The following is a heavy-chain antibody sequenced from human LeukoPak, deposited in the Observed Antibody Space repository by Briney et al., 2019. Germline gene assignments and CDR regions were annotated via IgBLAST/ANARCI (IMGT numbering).Heavy chain of an antibody. CDR3: AKDLTY. Sequence: PGGSLRLSCAASGFTFSNSGMHWVRQAPGKGLEWVAFVLYDGSNKYYTDSVKGRFTISRDNSRNTLYLQMNSLSPEDAAVYYCAKDLTYWGQGTLVTVSS. V-gene: IGHV3-30*02. CDR1: GFTFSNSG. J-gene: IGHJ4*02. CDR2: VLYDGSNK.